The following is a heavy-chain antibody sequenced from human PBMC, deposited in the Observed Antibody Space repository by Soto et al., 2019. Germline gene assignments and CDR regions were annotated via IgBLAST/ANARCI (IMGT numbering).Heavy chain of an antibody. CDR2: IYYSGST. V-gene: IGHV4-59*01. D-gene: IGHD1-26*01. J-gene: IGHJ4*02. Sequence: QVQLQESGPGLVKPSATLSLTCTVSGGSISSYYWSWIRQPPGKGLELSGYIYYSGSTNYNPSRKSRVPISVDTSKNQFSLKLSSVTAADTAVYYCARGKGGSYIWYYFDYWGQGTLVTVSS. CDR1: GGSISSYY. CDR3: ARGKGGSYIWYYFDY.